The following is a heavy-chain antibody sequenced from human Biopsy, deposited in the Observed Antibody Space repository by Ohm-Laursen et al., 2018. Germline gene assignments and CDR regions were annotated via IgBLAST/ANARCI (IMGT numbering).Heavy chain of an antibody. V-gene: IGHV4-59*11. CDR3: ARGSNDFGGLYFPR. CDR2: ISCTGYT. Sequence: TLSLTCTVSGGSFTGHYWSWIRQPLGKGLEWIGHISCTGYTSYNASLKSRVTISVDTSRNHFSLRLSSLTAADTAVYYCARGSNDFGGLYFPRWGQGTLLTVSS. J-gene: IGHJ4*02. D-gene: IGHD4-23*01. CDR1: GGSFTGHY.